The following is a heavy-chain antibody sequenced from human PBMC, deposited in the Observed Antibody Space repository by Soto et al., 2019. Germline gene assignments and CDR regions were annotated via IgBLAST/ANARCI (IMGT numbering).Heavy chain of an antibody. V-gene: IGHV3-15*07. CDR1: GFTFSNAW. J-gene: IGHJ6*02. D-gene: IGHD5-18*01. CDR3: ISPVGYSYGPTGDYYYYGMDV. Sequence: EVQLVESGGGLVKPGGSLRLSCAASGFTFSNAWMNWVRQAPGKGLEGAGRIKSKTDGGTTDYAAPGKGRFTISRDDSKNTLYLQMNSLKTEDTAVYYCISPVGYSYGPTGDYYYYGMDVWGQGTTVTVSS. CDR2: IKSKTDGGTT.